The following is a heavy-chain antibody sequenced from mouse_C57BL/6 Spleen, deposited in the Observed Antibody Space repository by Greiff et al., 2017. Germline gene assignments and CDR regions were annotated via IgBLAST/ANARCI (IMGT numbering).Heavy chain of an antibody. CDR2: INPSSGYT. V-gene: IGHV1-7*01. CDR1: GYTFTSYW. J-gene: IGHJ3*01. D-gene: IGHD2-14*01. CDR3: AKYGYDGAFAY. Sequence: QVQLQQSGAELVKPGASVKLSCKASGYTFTSYWMHWVKQRPGQGLEWIGYINPSSGYTNYNQKFKDKSTLTADKSSSTAYMHLSSLTYEDSAVSYWAKYGYDGAFAYWGQGTLVTVSA.